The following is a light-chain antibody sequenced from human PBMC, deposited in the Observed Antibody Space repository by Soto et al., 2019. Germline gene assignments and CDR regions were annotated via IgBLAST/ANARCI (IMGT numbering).Light chain of an antibody. CDR2: DVS. Sequence: QSVLTQPASVSGSPGQSITISCTGTSGDVGGYNYVSWYQQHPGKAPKLMIYDVSNRPSGVSNRFSGSKSGNTASLTISGLQAEDEADYYCSSYTSSTTLEFGGGTKLTVL. CDR3: SSYTSSTTLE. CDR1: SGDVGGYNY. J-gene: IGLJ2*01. V-gene: IGLV2-14*03.